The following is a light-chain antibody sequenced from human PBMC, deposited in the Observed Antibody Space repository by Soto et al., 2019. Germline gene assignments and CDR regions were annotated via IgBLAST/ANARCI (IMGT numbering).Light chain of an antibody. CDR3: QQYYTYPPT. CDR1: QGINNY. CDR2: AAS. V-gene: IGKV1-8*01. Sequence: AIRMTQSPSSFSASTGDRVTITCRASQGINNYLAWYQQKPGKVPNLLIYAASSLQSGLPSRFSGSGSGTDFTLTISGLQSEDFATDYCQQYYTYPPTFGGGTKVEIK. J-gene: IGKJ4*01.